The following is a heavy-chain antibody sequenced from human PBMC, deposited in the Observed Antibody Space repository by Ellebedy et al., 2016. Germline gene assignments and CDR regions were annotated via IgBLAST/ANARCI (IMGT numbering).Heavy chain of an antibody. CDR3: ARGRIFGVVIIPFDY. CDR1: GFIFSSYA. J-gene: IGHJ4*02. Sequence: GESLKISCAASGFIFSSYAMHWVRQAPGKGLEWVAVISYDGSNKYYADSVKGRFTISRDNSKNTLYLQMNSLRAEDTAVYYCARGRIFGVVIIPFDYWGQGTLVTVSS. CDR2: ISYDGSNK. V-gene: IGHV3-30-3*01. D-gene: IGHD3-3*01.